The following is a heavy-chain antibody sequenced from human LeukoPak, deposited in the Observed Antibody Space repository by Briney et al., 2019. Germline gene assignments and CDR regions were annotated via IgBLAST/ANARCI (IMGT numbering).Heavy chain of an antibody. CDR3: AEVGHDCSSTSCYINRVPYYFDY. V-gene: IGHV3-23*01. CDR2: SCFCGGCT. J-gene: IGHJ4*02. Sequence: GGSLSLSLAASVFTHRRYALSGVRPARGRGLGWVCASCFCGGCTFHADSVEGRFTSSRDKSRHTLYLQKNCLRAEDTAVYYCAEVGHDCSSTSCYINRVPYYFDYWGQGTLVTVSS. CDR1: VFTHRRYA. D-gene: IGHD2-2*02.